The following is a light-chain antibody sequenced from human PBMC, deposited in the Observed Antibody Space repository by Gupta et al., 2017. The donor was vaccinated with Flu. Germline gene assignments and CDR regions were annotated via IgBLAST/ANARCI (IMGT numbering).Light chain of an antibody. CDR2: KDS. CDR3: QSADSSGTYRV. J-gene: IGLJ3*02. CDR1: ALPKQY. V-gene: IGLV3-25*02. Sequence: SYALTPPPSVSVSPGQTARLTCSGDALPKQYAYWYQQKPGQAPVLVIYKDSERPSGIPERFSGSSSGTTVTLTISGVQAEDEADYYCQSADSSGTYRVFGGGTKLTVL.